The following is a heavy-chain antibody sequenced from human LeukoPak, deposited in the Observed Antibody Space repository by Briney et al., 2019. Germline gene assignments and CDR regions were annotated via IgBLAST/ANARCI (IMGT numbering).Heavy chain of an antibody. CDR1: GFTVNSNY. CDR2: IYSGGST. Sequence: GGSLRLSCAASGFTVNSNYMSWVRQAPGKGLEWVSVIYSGGSTYYADSVKGRFTISRDNSKNTLYLQMNSLRAEDTAVYYCARIGDSGSYYFDYWGQGTLVTVSS. CDR3: ARIGDSGSYYFDY. V-gene: IGHV3-53*01. J-gene: IGHJ4*02. D-gene: IGHD1-26*01.